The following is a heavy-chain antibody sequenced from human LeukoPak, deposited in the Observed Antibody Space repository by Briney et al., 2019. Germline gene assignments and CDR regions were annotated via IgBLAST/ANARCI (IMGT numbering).Heavy chain of an antibody. V-gene: IGHV3-7*01. CDR3: ARLSIAAAGSDY. CDR1: GFTFSIYG. Sequence: PGRSLRLSCAASGFTFSIYGMHWVRQAPGKGLEWVANIKQDGSEEYYVDSVKGRFTISRDNAKNSLYLQMNSLRAEDTAVYYCARLSIAAAGSDYWGQGTLVTVSP. J-gene: IGHJ4*02. D-gene: IGHD6-13*01. CDR2: IKQDGSEE.